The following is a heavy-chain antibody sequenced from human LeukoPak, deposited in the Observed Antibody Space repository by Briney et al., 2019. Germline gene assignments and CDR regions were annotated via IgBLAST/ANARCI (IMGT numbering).Heavy chain of an antibody. V-gene: IGHV1-69*02. J-gene: IGHJ6*02. CDR3: ARSGEYYDFWSGSYYGMDV. CDR1: GGTFTSYT. CDR2: IIPILGIA. D-gene: IGHD3-3*01. Sequence: ASVKVSCKASGGTFTSYTISWVRQAPGQGLEWMGRIIPILGIANYAQKFQGRVTITADKSTSTAYMELSSLRSEDSAVYYCARSGEYYDFWSGSYYGMDVWGQGTTVTVSS.